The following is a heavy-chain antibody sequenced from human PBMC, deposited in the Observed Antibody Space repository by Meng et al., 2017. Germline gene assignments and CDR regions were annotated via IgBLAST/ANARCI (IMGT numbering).Heavy chain of an antibody. CDR3: ASGTYYYDSSGYYYVGKLDY. CDR2: ISSSGSTI. Sequence: GGSLRLSCAASGFTFSDYYMSWIRQAPGKGLEWVSYISSSGSTIYYADSVKGRFTISRDNAKNSLYLQMNSLRAEDTAVYYYASGTYYYDSSGYYYVGKLDYWGQGTLVTVSS. CDR1: GFTFSDYY. D-gene: IGHD3-22*01. V-gene: IGHV3-11*04. J-gene: IGHJ4*02.